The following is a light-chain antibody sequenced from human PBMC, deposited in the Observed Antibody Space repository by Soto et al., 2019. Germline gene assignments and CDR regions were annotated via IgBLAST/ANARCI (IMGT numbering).Light chain of an antibody. V-gene: IGKV3-15*01. J-gene: IGKJ1*01. Sequence: EIVMTQSPATLSVSPGERATLSCRASQSVSSNFVWYQQKPGHSPRLLMYGASTRATDIPARFSGSGSGTEVTLTISTLQSEDFAVYYCQQYDNWPWTFGPGTKVEI. CDR1: QSVSSN. CDR2: GAS. CDR3: QQYDNWPWT.